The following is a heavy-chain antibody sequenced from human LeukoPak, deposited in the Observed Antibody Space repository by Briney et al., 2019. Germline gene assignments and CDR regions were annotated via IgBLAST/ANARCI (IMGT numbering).Heavy chain of an antibody. D-gene: IGHD4-23*01. J-gene: IGHJ4*02. CDR3: AKLVTHFDY. CDR2: ISPSGPTI. V-gene: IGHV3-48*03. Sequence: PGGSLRLSCAASGFTFSDYEMNWVRQAPGKGLEWVSYISPSGPTIYYADSVKGRFTISRDNAKNSLYLQMNSLRAEDTAVYYCAKLVTHFDYWGQGTLVTVSS. CDR1: GFTFSDYE.